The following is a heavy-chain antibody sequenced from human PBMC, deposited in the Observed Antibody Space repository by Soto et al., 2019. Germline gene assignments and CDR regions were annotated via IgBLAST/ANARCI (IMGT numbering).Heavy chain of an antibody. Sequence: PGGSLRLSCAASGLTFSSYGMHWVRQAPGKGLEWVAVISYDGSNKYYADSVKGRFTISRDNSKNTLYLQMNSLRAEDTAVYYCANPTVLDYWGQGTLVTVSS. J-gene: IGHJ4*02. CDR1: GLTFSSYG. V-gene: IGHV3-30*18. CDR3: ANPTVLDY. CDR2: ISYDGSNK. D-gene: IGHD4-17*01.